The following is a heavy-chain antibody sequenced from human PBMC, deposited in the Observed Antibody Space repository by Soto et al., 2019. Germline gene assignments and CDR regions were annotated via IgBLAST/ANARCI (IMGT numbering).Heavy chain of an antibody. Sequence: SETLSLTCTVSGGSIRSSSYYWGWIRQPPGKGLEWIGSIYYSGSTYYNPSLKSRVTISVDTSKNQFSLKLSSVTAADTAVYYCARQQFRAFGIWGQGTMVTVSS. J-gene: IGHJ3*02. V-gene: IGHV4-39*01. CDR1: GGSIRSSSYY. D-gene: IGHD2-21*01. CDR2: IYYSGST. CDR3: ARQQFRAFGI.